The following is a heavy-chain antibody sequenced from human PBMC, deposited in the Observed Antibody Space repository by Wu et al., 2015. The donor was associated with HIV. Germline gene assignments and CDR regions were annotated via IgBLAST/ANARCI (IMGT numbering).Heavy chain of an antibody. CDR3: ARGSGTDYYDSSGYPIYYFDY. J-gene: IGHJ4*02. D-gene: IGHD3-22*01. CDR1: GGTFSSYA. V-gene: IGHV1-69*05. CDR2: IIPIFGTA. Sequence: QVQLVQSGAEVKKPGSSVKVSCKASGGTFSSYAISWVRQAPGQGLEWMGGIIPIFGTANYAQKFQGRVTITTDESTSTAYMELSSLRSEDTAVYYCARGSGTDYYDSSGYPIYYFDYWGQGTLVTVSS.